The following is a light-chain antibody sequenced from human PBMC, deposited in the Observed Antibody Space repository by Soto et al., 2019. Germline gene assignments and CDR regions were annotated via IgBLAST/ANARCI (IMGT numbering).Light chain of an antibody. CDR3: AAWDASLNGVV. CDR1: SSNIGSNT. CDR2: SNN. J-gene: IGLJ2*01. Sequence: QAVVTQPPSASGTPGQRVTISCSGSSSNIGSNTVNWYQQLPGTAPKLLIYSNNQRPSGVPDRFSGSKSGTSASLAISGLQSDDEADYYCAAWDASLNGVVFGGGTKVTVL. V-gene: IGLV1-44*01.